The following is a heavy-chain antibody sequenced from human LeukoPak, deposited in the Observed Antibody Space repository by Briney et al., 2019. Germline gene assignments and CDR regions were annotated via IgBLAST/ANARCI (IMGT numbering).Heavy chain of an antibody. Sequence: PSETLSLTCAVYGGSFSGYYWSWIRQPPGKGLEWIGEINHSGSTNYNPSLKSRVTISVDTSKNQFSLKLSSVTAADTAVYYCARGTNTGFWSGYPSLYMDVWGKGTTVTVSS. J-gene: IGHJ6*03. CDR3: ARGTNTGFWSGYPSLYMDV. D-gene: IGHD3-3*01. CDR2: INHSGST. CDR1: GGSFSGYY. V-gene: IGHV4-34*01.